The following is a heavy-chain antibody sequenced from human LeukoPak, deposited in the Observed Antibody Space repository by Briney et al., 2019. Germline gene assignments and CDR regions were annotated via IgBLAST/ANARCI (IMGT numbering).Heavy chain of an antibody. Sequence: ASVKVSCKASGYTFTSYGISWVRQAPGQGLEWMGWISAYNGNTNYAQKLQGRVTMTTDTSTSTAYMELRSLRSDDTAVYYCARVRGDYDILTDFDYWGQGTLVTVSS. V-gene: IGHV1-18*01. D-gene: IGHD3-9*01. CDR1: GYTFTSYG. CDR2: ISAYNGNT. J-gene: IGHJ4*02. CDR3: ARVRGDYDILTDFDY.